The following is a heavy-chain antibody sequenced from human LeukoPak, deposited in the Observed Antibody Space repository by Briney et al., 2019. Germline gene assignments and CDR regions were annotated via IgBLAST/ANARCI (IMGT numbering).Heavy chain of an antibody. CDR1: GGSFSGYY. V-gene: IGHV4-34*01. CDR2: INHSGST. D-gene: IGHD1-26*01. J-gene: IGHJ4*02. CDR3: ARGVVGAPGFEY. Sequence: SETLSLTCAVYGGSFSGYYWSWIRQPPRKGLEWIGEINHSGSTNYNPSLKSRVTISVDTSKNQFSLKLSSVTAADTAVYYCARGVVGAPGFEYWGQGTLVTVSS.